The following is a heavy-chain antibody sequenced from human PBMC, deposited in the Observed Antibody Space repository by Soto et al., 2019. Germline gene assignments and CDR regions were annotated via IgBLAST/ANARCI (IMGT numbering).Heavy chain of an antibody. J-gene: IGHJ4*02. CDR3: GKDLSPGGLES. CDR2: IYHSGNT. D-gene: IGHD3-16*01. V-gene: IGHV4-38-2*01. CDR1: GYSISLGYY. Sequence: SETLSLTCAVSGYSISLGYYWGWIRQPPGKGLEWIGSIYHSGNTYYNPSLKSRVSISLDTSKNHFSLELTSVTAADTAVYYCGKDLSPGGLESWGQGTLVTVSS.